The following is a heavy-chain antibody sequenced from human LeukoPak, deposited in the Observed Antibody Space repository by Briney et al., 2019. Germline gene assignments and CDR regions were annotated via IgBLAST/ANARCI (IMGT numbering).Heavy chain of an antibody. CDR2: TNPNSGGT. J-gene: IGHJ5*02. V-gene: IGHV1-2*02. CDR3: ARDYYGSGSSNWFDP. CDR1: GYTFTGYY. Sequence: ATVKVSCKASGYTFTGYYMHWVRQAPGQGLEWMGWTNPNSGGTNYAQNCQGRVTMTRDTSISTAYMELSRLRSDDTAVYYCARDYYGSGSSNWFDPWGQGTLVTVSS. D-gene: IGHD3-10*01.